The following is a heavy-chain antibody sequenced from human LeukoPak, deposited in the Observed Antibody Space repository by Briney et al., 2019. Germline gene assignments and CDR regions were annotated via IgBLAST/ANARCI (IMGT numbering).Heavy chain of an antibody. CDR1: GFIFSSYW. J-gene: IGHJ4*02. Sequence: GGSLRLSCAASGFIFSSYWMHWVRQAPGKGLVWVSRIDNSGGNTDYADPVKGRFTISRDNAKNTLYRQMNSLRSEDTAVYYWARDLGGGGGYWGQGTLVTVSS. V-gene: IGHV3-74*01. CDR3: ARDLGGGGGY. CDR2: IDNSGGNT. D-gene: IGHD3-16*01.